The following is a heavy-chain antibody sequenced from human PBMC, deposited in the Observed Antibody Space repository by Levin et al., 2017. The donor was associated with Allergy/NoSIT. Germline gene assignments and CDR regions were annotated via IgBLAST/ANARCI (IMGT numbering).Heavy chain of an antibody. Sequence: GGSLRLSCAASGFTFSSYAMSWVRQAPGKGLEWVTAITSSGGGTHYADSVKGRFTISRDNSKNTLYLQMNSLRADDTAVYYCAKGYSSGWSEGYYDYWGQGTLVTVSS. V-gene: IGHV3-23*01. D-gene: IGHD6-19*01. CDR1: GFTFSSYA. CDR2: ITSSGGGT. CDR3: AKGYSSGWSEGYYDY. J-gene: IGHJ4*02.